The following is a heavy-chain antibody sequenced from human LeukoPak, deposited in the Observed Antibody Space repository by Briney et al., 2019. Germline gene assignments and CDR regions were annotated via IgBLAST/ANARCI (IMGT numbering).Heavy chain of an antibody. CDR3: ASVDYSSSWYYYFDY. V-gene: IGHV4-59*08. CDR1: GGSISSYY. D-gene: IGHD6-13*01. CDR2: IYYSGST. Sequence: SETLSLTCTVSGGSISSYYWSWIRQPPGKGLEWIGYIYYSGSTNYNPSLKSRVTISVDTSKNQFSLKQSSVTAADTAVYYCASVDYSSSWYYYFDYWGQGTLVTVSS. J-gene: IGHJ4*02.